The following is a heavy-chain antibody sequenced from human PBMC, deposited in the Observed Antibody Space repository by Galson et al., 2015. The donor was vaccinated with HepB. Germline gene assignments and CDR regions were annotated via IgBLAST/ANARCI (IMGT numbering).Heavy chain of an antibody. CDR3: ARDGIYDSSGYYHSAEYYFDY. Sequence: SETLSLTCAVSGGSISSSNWWSWVRQPPGKGLEWIGEIYHSGSTNYNPSLKSRVTISVDKSKNQFSLKLSSVTAADTAVYYCARDGIYDSSGYYHSAEYYFDYWGQGTLVTVSS. J-gene: IGHJ4*02. CDR1: GGSISSSNW. D-gene: IGHD3-22*01. V-gene: IGHV4-4*02. CDR2: IYHSGST.